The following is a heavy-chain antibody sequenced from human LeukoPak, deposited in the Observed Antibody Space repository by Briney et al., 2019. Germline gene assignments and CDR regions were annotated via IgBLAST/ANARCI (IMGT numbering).Heavy chain of an antibody. J-gene: IGHJ6*03. CDR3: ARVDFGFGEGFYYYYYMDV. V-gene: IGHV3-20*04. CDR2: INWNGGST. Sequence: GGSLRLSCAASGFTFDDYGMSWVRQAPGKGLEWVSGINWNGGSTGYADSVKGRFTISRDNAKNSLYLQMNSLRAEDTALYYCARVDFGFGEGFYYYYYMDVWGKGTTVTVSS. D-gene: IGHD3-10*01. CDR1: GFTFDDYG.